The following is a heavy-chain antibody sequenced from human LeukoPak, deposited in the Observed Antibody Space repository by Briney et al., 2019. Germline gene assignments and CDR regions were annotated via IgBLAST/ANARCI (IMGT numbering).Heavy chain of an antibody. CDR2: ISYDGSNK. D-gene: IGHD2-2*02. CDR1: GFTFSSYG. Sequence: GGSLRLSCAASGFTFSSYGMHWVRQAPGKGLEWVAVISYDGSNKYYADSVKGRFTISRDNSKNTLYLQMNGLRAEDTAVYYCAKDLEYIVVVPAAIGSDYWGQGTLVTVSS. CDR3: AKDLEYIVVVPAAIGSDY. V-gene: IGHV3-30*18. J-gene: IGHJ4*02.